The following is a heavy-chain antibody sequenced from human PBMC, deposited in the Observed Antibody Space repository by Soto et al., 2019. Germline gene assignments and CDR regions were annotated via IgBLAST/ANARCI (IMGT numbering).Heavy chain of an antibody. J-gene: IGHJ1*01. D-gene: IGHD4-4*01. V-gene: IGHV4-31*03. CDR1: GGSINTDGDY. Sequence: PSETLSLTCTVSGGSINTDGDYWNWIRLHPGKGLGWIGYIYYTGITRYNPSLKSRVVISIDRPKNQFSLNLSSVTAADTAVYYCVRGGGQGLQFWFNFDSWGQGTLVTVSS. CDR2: IYYTGIT. CDR3: VRGGGQGLQFWFNFDS.